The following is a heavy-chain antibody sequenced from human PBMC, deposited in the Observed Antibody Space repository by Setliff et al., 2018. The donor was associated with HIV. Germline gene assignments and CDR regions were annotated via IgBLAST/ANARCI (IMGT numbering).Heavy chain of an antibody. CDR1: GGSMNSHY. D-gene: IGHD3-3*01. CDR2: IYYGVST. CDR3: ARGVVDYDFWSGSGDYYYMDV. J-gene: IGHJ6*03. V-gene: IGHV4-59*11. Sequence: PSETLSLTCTVSGGSMNSHYWSWIRQSPGRGLEWIGYIYYGVSTKYNPSLKSRVSMSIDTSKNQFSLKMSSVTAADTAVYYCARGVVDYDFWSGSGDYYYMDVWGKGTTVTVSS.